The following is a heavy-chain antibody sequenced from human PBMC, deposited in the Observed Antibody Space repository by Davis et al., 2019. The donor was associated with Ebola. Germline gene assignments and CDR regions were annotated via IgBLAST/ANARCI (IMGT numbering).Heavy chain of an antibody. CDR3: ARARDRLYYDYVWLSGMDV. CDR1: GYTFTGYY. V-gene: IGHV1-2*02. Sequence: AASVKVSCKASGYTFTGYYMHWVRQAPGQGLEWMGWINPNSGGTNYAQKFQGRVTMTRDTSISTAYMELSRLRSDDTAVYYCARARDRLYYDYVWLSGMDVRGQGTTVSVSS. D-gene: IGHD3-16*01. J-gene: IGHJ6*02. CDR2: INPNSGGT.